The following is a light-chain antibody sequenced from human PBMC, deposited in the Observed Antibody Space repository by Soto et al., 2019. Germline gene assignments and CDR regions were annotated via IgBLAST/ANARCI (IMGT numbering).Light chain of an antibody. CDR1: QSVSSN. Sequence: EIVMTQSPATLSVSPGERATLSCRASQSVSSNLAWYQQKPGQAPRLLIYGASTRATGIPARFSGSGSGTEFTLIIRSLQSEDFAVYYCQQYNNWPLTFGGGTKVEIK. CDR2: GAS. V-gene: IGKV3-15*01. J-gene: IGKJ4*01. CDR3: QQYNNWPLT.